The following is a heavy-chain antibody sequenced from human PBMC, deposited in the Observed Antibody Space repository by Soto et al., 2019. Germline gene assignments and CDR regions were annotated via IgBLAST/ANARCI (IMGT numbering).Heavy chain of an antibody. V-gene: IGHV3-30*18. CDR1: GFTFSSYG. CDR2: ISYDGSNK. Sequence: QVQLVESGGGVVQPGRSLRLSCAASGFTFSSYGMHWVRQAPGKGLEWVAVISYDGSNKYYEDSVKGRFTISRDNSKNTLYLQMNSLRAEDTAVYYCAKDREDYYDNYGYYYIGYWGQGTLVTVSS. D-gene: IGHD3-22*01. CDR3: AKDREDYYDNYGYYYIGY. J-gene: IGHJ4*02.